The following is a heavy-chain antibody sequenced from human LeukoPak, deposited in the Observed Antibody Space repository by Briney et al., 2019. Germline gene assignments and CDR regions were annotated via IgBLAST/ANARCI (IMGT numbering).Heavy chain of an antibody. V-gene: IGHV3-7*01. Sequence: GGSLRLSCAASGFTFSSYWMTWVRQAPGKGLEWVANIKQDASEKFYADSVKGRFTISRDNAKNSLYLQMNSLRAEDTAVYYCARDLSWSLSGYDYWGQGTLVTVSS. D-gene: IGHD3-3*01. CDR1: GFTFSSYW. J-gene: IGHJ4*02. CDR3: ARDLSWSLSGYDY. CDR2: IKQDASEK.